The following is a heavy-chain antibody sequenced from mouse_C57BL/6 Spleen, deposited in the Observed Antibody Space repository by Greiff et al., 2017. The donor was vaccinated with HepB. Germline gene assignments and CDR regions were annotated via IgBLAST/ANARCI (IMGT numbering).Heavy chain of an antibody. V-gene: IGHV1-52*01. Sequence: QVHVKQPGAELVRPGSSVKLSCKASGYTFTSYWMHWVKQRPIQGLEWIGNIDPSDSETHYNQKFKDKATLTVDKSSSTAYMQLSSLTSEDSAVYYCAILNWDVDFDYWGQGTTLTVSS. CDR3: AILNWDVDFDY. CDR1: GYTFTSYW. CDR2: IDPSDSET. J-gene: IGHJ2*01. D-gene: IGHD4-1*01.